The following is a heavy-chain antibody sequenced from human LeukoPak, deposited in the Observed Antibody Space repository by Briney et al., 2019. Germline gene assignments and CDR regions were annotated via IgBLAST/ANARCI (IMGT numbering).Heavy chain of an antibody. J-gene: IGHJ4*02. Sequence: PSETLSLTCTVSGGSISSGSYSWSWIRQPPGKGLEWIGYIYPRGSTYYNPSLKSRVILSLDKSANQFSLNLSSVTAADTAVYYCARFSPRAMGNYLDFWGQGTLVTVSS. V-gene: IGHV4-30-2*01. CDR3: ARFSPRAMGNYLDF. CDR2: IYPRGST. CDR1: GGSISSGSYS. D-gene: IGHD7-27*01.